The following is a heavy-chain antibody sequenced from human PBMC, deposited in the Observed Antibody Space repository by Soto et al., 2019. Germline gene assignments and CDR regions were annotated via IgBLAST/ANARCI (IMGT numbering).Heavy chain of an antibody. CDR3: ERHGYGDAFDF. D-gene: IGHD4-17*01. J-gene: IGHJ4*02. Sequence: GGSLRLSCRGSGFIFSDYSFNWVRQAPGKGLERVSYISTGRTTKFYADSVKGRFTISRDNARKSVYLEMNSLRNEDTAVYYCERHGYGDAFDFWGRGTLVTVSS. V-gene: IGHV3-48*02. CDR1: GFIFSDYS. CDR2: ISTGRTTK.